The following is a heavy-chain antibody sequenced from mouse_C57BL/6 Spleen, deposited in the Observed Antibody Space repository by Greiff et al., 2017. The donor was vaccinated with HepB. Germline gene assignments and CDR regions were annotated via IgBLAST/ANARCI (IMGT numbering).Heavy chain of an antibody. CDR3: ARIPTTVVATVDY. CDR2: IYPSDSET. J-gene: IGHJ2*01. CDR1: GYTFTSYW. Sequence: QVQLQQPGAELVRPGSSVKLSCKASGYTFTSYWMDWVKQRPGQGLEWIGNIYPSDSETHYNQKFKDKATLTVDKSSSTAYMQLSSLTSEDSAVYYCARIPTTVVATVDYWGQGTTLTVSS. V-gene: IGHV1-61*01. D-gene: IGHD1-1*01.